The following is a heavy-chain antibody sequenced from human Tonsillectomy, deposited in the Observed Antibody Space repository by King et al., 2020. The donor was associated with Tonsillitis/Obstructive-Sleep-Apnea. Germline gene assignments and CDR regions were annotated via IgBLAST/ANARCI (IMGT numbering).Heavy chain of an antibody. CDR3: ARDWYCSSTSCYRLFDY. D-gene: IGHD2-2*02. J-gene: IGHJ4*02. V-gene: IGHV3-11*05. CDR1: GFTFRDYY. Sequence: VQLVESGGGLVKPGGSLRLSCAASGFTFRDYYIRWIRQAPGKGLGWVSYISSSSSYTNYADSVKGRFTISRENAKNTLYLQMNSLRAEDTAVYYCARDWYCSSTSCYRLFDYWGQGTLVTVSS. CDR2: ISSSSSYT.